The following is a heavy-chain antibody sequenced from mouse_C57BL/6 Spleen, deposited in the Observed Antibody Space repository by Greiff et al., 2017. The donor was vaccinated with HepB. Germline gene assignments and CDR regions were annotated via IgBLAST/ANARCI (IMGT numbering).Heavy chain of an antibody. CDR3: ARRYYDVNWYFDV. CDR2: INPSSGYT. D-gene: IGHD2-4*01. V-gene: IGHV1-7*01. CDR1: GYTFTSYW. J-gene: IGHJ1*03. Sequence: QVQLQQSGAELAKPGASVKLSCKASGYTFTSYWMHWVKQRPGQGLEWIGYINPSSGYTKYNQKFKDKATLTADKSSSTAYMQLSSLTYEDSAVYYCARRYYDVNWYFDVWGTGTTVTVSS.